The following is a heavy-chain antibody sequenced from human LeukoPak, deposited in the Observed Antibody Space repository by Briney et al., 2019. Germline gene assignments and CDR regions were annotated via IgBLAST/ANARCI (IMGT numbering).Heavy chain of an antibody. J-gene: IGHJ4*02. Sequence: PGGSLRLSCAASGFTFSSYGMHWVRQAPGKGLEWVAVISYDGSNKYYADSVKGRFTISRDNSKNTLYLQMNSLRAEDTAVYYCARDVWYDSRVRTFDYWGQGTLVTVSS. CDR3: ARDVWYDSRVRTFDY. D-gene: IGHD3-22*01. CDR2: ISYDGSNK. CDR1: GFTFSSYG. V-gene: IGHV3-30*03.